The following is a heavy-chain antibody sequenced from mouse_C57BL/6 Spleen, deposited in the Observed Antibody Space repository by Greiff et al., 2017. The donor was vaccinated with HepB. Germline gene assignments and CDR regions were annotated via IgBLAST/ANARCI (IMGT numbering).Heavy chain of an antibody. D-gene: IGHD2-5*01. Sequence: VQLVESGAELARPGASVKLSCKASGYTFTSYGISWVKQRTGQGLEWIGEIYPRSGNTYYNEKFKGKATLTADKSSSTAYMELRSLTSEDSAVYFCAYYSNHGAMDYWGQGTSVTVSS. CDR2: IYPRSGNT. J-gene: IGHJ4*01. CDR3: AYYSNHGAMDY. CDR1: GYTFTSYG. V-gene: IGHV1-81*01.